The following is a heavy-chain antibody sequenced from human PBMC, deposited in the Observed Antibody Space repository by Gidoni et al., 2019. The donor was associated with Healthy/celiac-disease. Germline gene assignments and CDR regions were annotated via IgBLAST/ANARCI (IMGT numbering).Heavy chain of an antibody. D-gene: IGHD3-10*01. V-gene: IGHV4-59*01. Sequence: CGASIGSAFWSWIRQPPGRGLEYIGYIYSSGTTNYNPSLRGRLFISIDTSKNQFSLSLSSVTAADTAVYYCARARPGSLDYWGRGTLVTVSS. J-gene: IGHJ4*02. CDR1: GASIGSAF. CDR2: IYSSGTT. CDR3: ARARPGSLDY.